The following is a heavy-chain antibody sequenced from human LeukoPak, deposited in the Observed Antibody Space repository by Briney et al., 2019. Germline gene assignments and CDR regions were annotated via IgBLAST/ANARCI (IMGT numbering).Heavy chain of an antibody. J-gene: IGHJ3*02. CDR3: ARAKRNGFDI. CDR2: ISHTGDRT. CDR1: GFTFSGYG. V-gene: IGHV3-23*01. Sequence: GGSLRLSCAASGFTFSGYGMNWVRQAPGTGLEWVSAISHTGDRTYYADSVRGRFTISRDNSKNTLYLQMNSLRAEDTAVYYCARAKRNGFDIWGQGTMVTVSS.